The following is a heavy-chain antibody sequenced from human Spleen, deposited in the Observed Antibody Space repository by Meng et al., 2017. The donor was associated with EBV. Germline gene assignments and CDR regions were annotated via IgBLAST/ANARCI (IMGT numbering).Heavy chain of an antibody. CDR1: IGSFSDNY. D-gene: IGHD4-23*01. CDR2: INHSGST. CDR3: ARGVRWLRSNFDY. V-gene: IGHV4-34*02. Sequence: QVQLQQWGAVLLMPSETLSLTCAVYIGSFSDNYWSWIRQPPGKGLEWIGEINHSGSTNYNPSLKSRITISIDTSRNQFSLRLSSVTAADTAIYYCARGVRWLRSNFDYWGQGTLVTVSS. J-gene: IGHJ4*02.